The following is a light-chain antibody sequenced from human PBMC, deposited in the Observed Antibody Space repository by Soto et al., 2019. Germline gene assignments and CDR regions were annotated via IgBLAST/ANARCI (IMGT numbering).Light chain of an antibody. CDR1: QSFSNY. CDR2: VAS. V-gene: IGKV3-11*01. CDR3: QQRGT. J-gene: IGKJ5*01. Sequence: EIVLTQSPATLSLSPGERASLSCRASQSFSNYFAWYQQKPGQAPRLLISVASNRATGIPASVSGSGSGTDFTLTISSLESEDFAVYYCQQRGTFGQGTRLEIK.